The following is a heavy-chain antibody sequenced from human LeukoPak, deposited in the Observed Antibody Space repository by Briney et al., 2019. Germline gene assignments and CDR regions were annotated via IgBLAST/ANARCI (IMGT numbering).Heavy chain of an antibody. CDR2: ISGSGGST. D-gene: IGHD3-22*01. V-gene: IGHV3-23*01. CDR1: GFTFSSYA. J-gene: IGHJ4*02. CDR3: AKDSAFYDSSGYDY. Sequence: GGSLRLSCAASGFTFSSYAMSWVRQAPGKGLEWVSAISGSGGSTYYADSVKGRFTISRDNSKNTLHLQMNSLRAEDTAVYYCAKDSAFYDSSGYDYWGQGTLVTVSS.